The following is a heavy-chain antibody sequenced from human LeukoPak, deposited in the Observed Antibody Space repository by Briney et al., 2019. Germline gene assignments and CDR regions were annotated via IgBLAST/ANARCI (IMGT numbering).Heavy chain of an antibody. Sequence: GGSLRLSCAASGFTFSNHAMHWVRQAPGKGLEWVTLVWYDGNRKYYADSVKGRFTISRDNSKNTLYLQMNSLRAEDTAVYYCAKDRRILGLCLDPWGQGTLVTVSS. CDR1: GFTFSNHA. D-gene: IGHD2-2*01. V-gene: IGHV3-33*06. CDR2: VWYDGNRK. J-gene: IGHJ5*02. CDR3: AKDRRILGLCLDP.